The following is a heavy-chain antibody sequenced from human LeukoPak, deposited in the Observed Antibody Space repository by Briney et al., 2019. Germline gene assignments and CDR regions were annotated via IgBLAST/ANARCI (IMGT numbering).Heavy chain of an antibody. CDR3: AREGGSRRYLGSLDL. D-gene: IGHD2-2*01. CDR2: IWQDGTNE. Sequence: GGSLRLSCTASGFTFSSYGMHWVRQAPGKGLAWVAVIWQDGTNEKYADSVKGRFTISKDNSKNMLYLQMNSLRVEDTAVYYCAREGGSRRYLGSLDLWGQGTTVTVSS. CDR1: GFTFSSYG. V-gene: IGHV3-33*01. J-gene: IGHJ3*01.